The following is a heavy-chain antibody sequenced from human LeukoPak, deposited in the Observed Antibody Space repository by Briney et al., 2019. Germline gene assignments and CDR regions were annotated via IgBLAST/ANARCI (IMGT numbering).Heavy chain of an antibody. CDR3: ARDRIAVAPGAFDI. J-gene: IGHJ3*02. V-gene: IGHV3-11*04. CDR1: GFTFTDYY. D-gene: IGHD6-19*01. CDR2: ISSSGSML. Sequence: GGSLRLSCTVSGFTFTDYYMSWVRQAPGKGLEWVSYISSSGSMLHYADSVEGRFTISRDNAKNSLYLQMNSLRAEDTAVYYCARDRIAVAPGAFDIWGQGTMVTVSS.